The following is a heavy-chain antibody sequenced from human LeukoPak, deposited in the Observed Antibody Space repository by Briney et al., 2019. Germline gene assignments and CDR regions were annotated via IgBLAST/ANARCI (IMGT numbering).Heavy chain of an antibody. CDR2: INWNGGST. Sequence: GGSLRLSCAASGFTFDDYGMSWVRQAPGKGLEWVSGINWNGGSTGYADSVKGRFTISRDNAKNSLYLQMNSLRAEDTALYYCARGFYGDYDYYYYMDVWDKGTTVTVSS. CDR3: ARGFYGDYDYYYYMDV. V-gene: IGHV3-20*04. J-gene: IGHJ6*03. CDR1: GFTFDDYG. D-gene: IGHD4-17*01.